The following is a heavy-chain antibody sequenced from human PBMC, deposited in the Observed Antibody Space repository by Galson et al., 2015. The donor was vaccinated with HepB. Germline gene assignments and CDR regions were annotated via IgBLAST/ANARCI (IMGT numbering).Heavy chain of an antibody. J-gene: IGHJ4*02. CDR2: ISISSSTI. Sequence: SLRLSCAASGFTFSSSIMNWVRQAPGKGLAWVSYISISSSTIYYADSVKGRFTISRDNAKNSLYLQMNSLRDDDTAVYYCATVRGYSYGYDYWGQGTLVTVSS. CDR3: ATVRGYSYGYDY. V-gene: IGHV3-48*02. D-gene: IGHD5-18*01. CDR1: GFTFSSSI.